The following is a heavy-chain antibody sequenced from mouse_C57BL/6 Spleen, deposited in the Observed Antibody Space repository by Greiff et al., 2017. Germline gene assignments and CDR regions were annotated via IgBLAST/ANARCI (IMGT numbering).Heavy chain of an antibody. J-gene: IGHJ1*03. CDR3: TRSGDYDGGYFDD. CDR1: GYTFTDYE. D-gene: IGHD2-4*01. CDR2: IDTETGGT. V-gene: IGHV1-15*01. Sequence: VQLQESGAELVRPGASVTLSCKASGYTFTDYEMSWVKQTPVPGLEWIGAIDTETGGTAYNQKFKGKAILTADKSSSTAYMERRSLTSEDSAVYYGTRSGDYDGGYFDDWGKGTTVTGSS.